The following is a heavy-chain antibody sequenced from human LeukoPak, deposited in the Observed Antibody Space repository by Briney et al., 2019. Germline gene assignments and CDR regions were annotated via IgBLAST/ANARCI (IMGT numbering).Heavy chain of an antibody. D-gene: IGHD2-21*01. CDR2: IYTSGST. V-gene: IGHV4-61*02. J-gene: IGHJ4*02. Sequence: SQTLSLTCTVSGGSISSGSYYWSWIRQPAGKGLEWIGGIYTSGSTYYNPSLKSRVTISVDTSKNQFSMKLSAVTAAGSAVQCCARGWIANRLYFVYWGQGTLVTVSS. CDR1: GGSISSGSYY. CDR3: ARGWIANRLYFVY.